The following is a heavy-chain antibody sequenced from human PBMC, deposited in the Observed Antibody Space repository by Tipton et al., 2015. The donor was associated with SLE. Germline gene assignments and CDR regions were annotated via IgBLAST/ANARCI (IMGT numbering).Heavy chain of an antibody. CDR3: ASAVDTAMVPFDY. Sequence: TLSLTCTVSGGSISSYYWSWIRQPPGKGLEWIGYIYYSGSTNYNPSLKSRVTISVDTSKNQFSLKLSSVTAADTAVHYCASAVDTAMVPFDYWGQGTLVTVSS. J-gene: IGHJ4*02. CDR1: GGSISSYY. CDR2: IYYSGST. V-gene: IGHV4-59*01. D-gene: IGHD5-18*01.